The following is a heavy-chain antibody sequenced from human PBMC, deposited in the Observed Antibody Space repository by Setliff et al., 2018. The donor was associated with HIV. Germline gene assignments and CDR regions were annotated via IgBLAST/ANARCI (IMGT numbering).Heavy chain of an antibody. CDR2: IIPIFGTP. Sequence: SVKVSCKASGDTFNSHAISWVRQAPGQGLEWMGDIIPIFGTPNYAQKFKGRLTITADESTSTVYMELSSLRSDDTAVYYCARDSRDIVVVIAPEPEPYYYYGMDVWGEGTTVTVSS. CDR3: ARDSRDIVVVIAPEPEPYYYYGMDV. V-gene: IGHV1-69*13. J-gene: IGHJ6*04. D-gene: IGHD2-15*01. CDR1: GDTFNSHA.